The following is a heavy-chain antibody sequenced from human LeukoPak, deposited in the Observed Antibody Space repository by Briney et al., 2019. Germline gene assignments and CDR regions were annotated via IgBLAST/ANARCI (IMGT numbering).Heavy chain of an antibody. V-gene: IGHV3-30-3*01. CDR2: ISYDGSNK. J-gene: IGHJ4*02. CDR3: ARELYDSPDY. D-gene: IGHD3-22*01. Sequence: GGSLRLSCAASGFTFSGYAMNWVRQAPGKGLEWVAVISYDGSNKYYADSVKGRFTISRDNSKNTLYLQMNSLRAEDTAVYYCARELYDSPDYWGQGTLVTVSS. CDR1: GFTFSGYA.